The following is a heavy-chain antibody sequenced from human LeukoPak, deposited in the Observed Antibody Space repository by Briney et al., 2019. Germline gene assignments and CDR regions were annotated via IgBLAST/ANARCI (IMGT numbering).Heavy chain of an antibody. CDR2: IYYSGST. V-gene: IGHV4-59*01. Sequence: SETLSLTCTVSGDSINNDYWSWIRQPPGKGLEWIGYIYYSGSTNYNPSLKSRVTISVDTSKNQFSLKLSSVTAADTAVYYCARDRGYCSSTSCYEYYYYGMDVWGQGTTVTVSS. CDR3: ARDRGYCSSTSCYEYYYYGMDV. J-gene: IGHJ6*02. CDR1: GDSINNDY. D-gene: IGHD2-2*01.